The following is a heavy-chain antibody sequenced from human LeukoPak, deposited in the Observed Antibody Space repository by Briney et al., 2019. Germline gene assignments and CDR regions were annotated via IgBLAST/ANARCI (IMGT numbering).Heavy chain of an antibody. Sequence: GASVKVSCKASGGTFSSYAISWVRQAPGQGLERMGRIIPILGIANYAQKFQGRVTITADKSTSTAYMELSSLRSEDTAVYYCARDPYSCSSTSCYNWFDPWGQGTLVTVSS. CDR1: GGTFSSYA. CDR3: ARDPYSCSSTSCYNWFDP. J-gene: IGHJ5*02. CDR2: IIPILGIA. V-gene: IGHV1-69*04. D-gene: IGHD2-2*01.